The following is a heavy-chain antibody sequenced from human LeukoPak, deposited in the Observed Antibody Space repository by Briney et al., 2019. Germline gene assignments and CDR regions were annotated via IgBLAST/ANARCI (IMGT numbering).Heavy chain of an antibody. V-gene: IGHV3-23*01. CDR3: ARDSSGCDY. D-gene: IGHD3-22*01. CDR2: ISDAGDST. Sequence: GGSLRLSCAASGFTFTNYAMSWVRQAPGKGLEWVSSISDAGDSTLHADSVKGRFTISRDNSKNTLYLQMNSLRAEDTAVYYCARDSSGCDYWGQGTLVTVSS. J-gene: IGHJ4*02. CDR1: GFTFTNYA.